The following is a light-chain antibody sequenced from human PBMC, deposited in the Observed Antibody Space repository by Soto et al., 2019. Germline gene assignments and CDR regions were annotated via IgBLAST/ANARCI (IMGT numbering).Light chain of an antibody. V-gene: IGKV3-11*01. CDR1: QSVSSY. Sequence: ETVLTQSPDTLSVSPGKRAPISCRDSQSVSSYLAWYQQKPGQAPRLLIYDASNRATGIPARFSGSGSGTDFTLTISSLEPEDFAVYYCQQRSNWPLTFGGGTKVDIK. CDR2: DAS. J-gene: IGKJ4*01. CDR3: QQRSNWPLT.